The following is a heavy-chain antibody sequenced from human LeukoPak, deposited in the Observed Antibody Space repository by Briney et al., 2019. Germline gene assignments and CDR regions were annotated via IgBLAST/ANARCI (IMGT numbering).Heavy chain of an antibody. CDR3: ARQVHYDFWSGYGNRFDP. V-gene: IGHV4-39*01. Sequence: SETLSLTCTVSGGSISSGGYYWSWIRQHPGKGLEWIGYIYYSGSTYYNPSLKSRVTISVDTSKNQFSLKLSSVTAADTAVYYCARQVHYDFWSGYGNRFDPWGQGTLVTVSS. J-gene: IGHJ5*02. D-gene: IGHD3-3*01. CDR2: IYYSGST. CDR1: GGSISSGGYY.